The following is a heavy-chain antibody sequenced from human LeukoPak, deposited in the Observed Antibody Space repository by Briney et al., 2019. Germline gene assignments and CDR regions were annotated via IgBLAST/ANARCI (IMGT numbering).Heavy chain of an antibody. CDR2: ISSSGPTT. V-gene: IGHV3-23*01. Sequence: VGSLTHSFAASGPTFSCNAISWVRPPPGKGLDWVSAISSSGPTTYYADSVKGRFTISRDNSKNTLYLQMNSLRAEDTAVYYCAKAYFDWLLSYYFDYWGQGTLVTVSS. CDR1: GPTFSCNA. CDR3: AKAYFDWLLSYYFDY. J-gene: IGHJ4*02. D-gene: IGHD3-9*01.